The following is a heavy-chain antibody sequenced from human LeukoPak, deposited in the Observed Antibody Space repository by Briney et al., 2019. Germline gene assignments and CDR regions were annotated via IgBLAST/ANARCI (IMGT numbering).Heavy chain of an antibody. CDR2: ISSSSSYI. V-gene: IGHV3-21*01. CDR3: AREGVLRYFDWPPPNWFYP. J-gene: IGHJ5*02. Sequence: PGGSLRLSCAASGFTFSSYSMNWVRPAPGKGLEWVSPISSSSSYIYYADSVKGRFTISRDNAKNSLYLQMNSLRAADTAVYYCAREGVLRYFDWPPPNWFYPCGQGTLVTVSS. D-gene: IGHD3-9*01. CDR1: GFTFSSYS.